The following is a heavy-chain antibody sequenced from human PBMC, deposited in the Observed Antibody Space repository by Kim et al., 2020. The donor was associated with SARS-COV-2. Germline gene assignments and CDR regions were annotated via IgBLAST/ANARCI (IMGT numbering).Heavy chain of an antibody. CDR3: ASLLAGRESRIAVAGNGGYYYYYGMDV. CDR2: MNPNSGNT. D-gene: IGHD6-19*01. V-gene: IGHV1-8*01. J-gene: IGHJ6*02. CDR1: GYTFTSYD. Sequence: ASVKVSCKASGYTFTSYDINWVRQATGQGLEWMGWMNPNSGNTGYAQKFQGRVTMTRNTSISTAYMELSSLRSEDTAVYYCASLLAGRESRIAVAGNGGYYYYYGMDVWGQGTTVTVSS.